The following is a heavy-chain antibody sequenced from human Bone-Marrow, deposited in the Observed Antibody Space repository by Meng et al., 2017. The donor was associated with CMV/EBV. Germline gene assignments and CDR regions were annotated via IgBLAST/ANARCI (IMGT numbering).Heavy chain of an antibody. V-gene: IGHV1-69*10. CDR1: GGTFSSYA. CDR2: IIPILGIA. D-gene: IGHD3-10*01. Sequence: SVKVSCKASGGTFSSYAISWVRQAPGQGLEWMGGIIPILGIANYAQKFQGRVTIIADKSTSTAYMELSSLRSEDTAVYYCARSLGVRENWFDPWGQGTLVTVSS. J-gene: IGHJ5*02. CDR3: ARSLGVRENWFDP.